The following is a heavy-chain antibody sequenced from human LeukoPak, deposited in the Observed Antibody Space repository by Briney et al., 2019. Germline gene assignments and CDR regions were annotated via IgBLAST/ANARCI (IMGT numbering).Heavy chain of an antibody. CDR3: ARDSGTTGEVKFDP. CDR1: GGSFNSY. V-gene: IGHV4-4*07. J-gene: IGHJ5*02. CDR2: ISCSGTI. D-gene: IGHD3-10*01. Sequence: PWETLSLTCIASGGSFNSYWSWFRQPAGKGLEWIGRISCSGTITYNPAHPGRLTISIDTSKNQFSLKLMSVTAADTAVYYCARDSGTTGEVKFDPWGQGILVTVSS.